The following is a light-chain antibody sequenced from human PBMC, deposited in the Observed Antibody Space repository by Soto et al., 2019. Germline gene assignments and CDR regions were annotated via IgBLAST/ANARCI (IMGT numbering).Light chain of an antibody. J-gene: IGKJ1*01. Sequence: EIVMTQSPATLSVSPGERATLSCRASQSVSSNLAWYQQKPGQAPRLLIYGASIRATGIPARFSGSGSGTEFTLTISSLQSEDFAVYYCQQYNNLPPTWTFGQGTKVEIK. CDR2: GAS. CDR3: QQYNNLPPTWT. CDR1: QSVSSN. V-gene: IGKV3-15*01.